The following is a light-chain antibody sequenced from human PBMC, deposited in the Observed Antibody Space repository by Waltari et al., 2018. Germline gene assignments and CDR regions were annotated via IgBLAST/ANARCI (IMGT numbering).Light chain of an antibody. CDR2: GAS. J-gene: IGKJ1*01. Sequence: EIVLTQSPGTLSLYPGERATLSCRASQSVGRALIWYQQKPGQAPRLLIYGASTRATGIPDRFSGSGFGTDFSLTISRLEPEDFAVYYCQRNDRLPVTFGQGTKVEIK. CDR3: QRNDRLPVT. CDR1: QSVGRA. V-gene: IGKV3-20*01.